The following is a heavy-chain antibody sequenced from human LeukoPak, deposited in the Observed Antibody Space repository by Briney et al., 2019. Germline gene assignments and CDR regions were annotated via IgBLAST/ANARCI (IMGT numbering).Heavy chain of an antibody. J-gene: IGHJ5*02. CDR1: GFTFSSYA. V-gene: IGHV3-23*01. CDR2: ISGSGGSA. CDR3: AKDYSAGWHFTLHRANWFDP. D-gene: IGHD2-21*01. Sequence: PGGSLRLSCAASGFTFSSYAMSWVRQAPGKGLEWVSAISGSGGSAYYADSVKGRFTISRDNSKNTLYLQMNSLRAEDTAVYYCAKDYSAGWHFTLHRANWFDPWGQGTLVTVSS.